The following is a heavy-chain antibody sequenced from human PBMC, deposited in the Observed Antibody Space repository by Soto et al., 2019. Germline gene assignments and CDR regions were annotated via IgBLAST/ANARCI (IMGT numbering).Heavy chain of an antibody. J-gene: IGHJ5*02. CDR2: IRSKAYGGTT. Sequence: EVQLVESGGGLVQPGRSLRLSCTASGFTFGDYAMSWVRQAPGKGLEWVGFIRSKAYGGTTEYAASVKGRFTISRDDSKSIAYLQMNSLKTEDTAVYYCTISSGWANWFDPWGQGTLVTVSS. D-gene: IGHD6-19*01. CDR1: GFTFGDYA. V-gene: IGHV3-49*04. CDR3: TISSGWANWFDP.